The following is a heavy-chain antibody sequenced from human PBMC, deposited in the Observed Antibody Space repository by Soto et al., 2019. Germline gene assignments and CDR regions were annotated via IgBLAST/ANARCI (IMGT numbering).Heavy chain of an antibody. V-gene: IGHV1-24*01. CDR1: GHTLSELS. D-gene: IGHD4-17*01. CDR2: FDPEVGKT. Sequence: QVQLVQSGAEVKKPGASVKVSCKVSGHTLSELSIYWVRQAPGKGLEWMGGFDPEVGKTIYTQKVQGRDTMSEDKSTDTAYLELRSLRFEDTAIYYCTTDSRGGAYGSVDVWGQGTNVTVSS. J-gene: IGHJ6*02. CDR3: TTDSRGGAYGSVDV.